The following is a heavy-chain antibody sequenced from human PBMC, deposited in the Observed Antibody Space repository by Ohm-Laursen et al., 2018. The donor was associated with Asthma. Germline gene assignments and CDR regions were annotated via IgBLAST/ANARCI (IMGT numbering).Heavy chain of an antibody. V-gene: IGHV3-30-3*01. D-gene: IGHD4-23*01. CDR3: ARDQTVALDY. CDR1: GFTFRSYA. CDR2: GGSYYDGGLK. Sequence: SLRLSCAASGFTFRSYAMHWVRQAPGKGLEWVAVGGSYYDGGLKYYADSVNGRFTVSRDDSKNTLYLQMNSLRAEDTAVYYCARDQTVALDYWGQGTLVTVSS. J-gene: IGHJ4*02.